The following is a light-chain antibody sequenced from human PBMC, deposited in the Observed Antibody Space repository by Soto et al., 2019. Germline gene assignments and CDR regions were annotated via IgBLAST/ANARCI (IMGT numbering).Light chain of an antibody. Sequence: DIKLTQSPSSLSASVGDRVTITCRASLRISNYLNWYQQKPGKAPKLLIYGASTLQSGVPSRFSGSGSGTDFTLTITNLQPEDSATYFCQQSHSTPLSFGLGTKLEI. CDR2: GAS. CDR3: QQSHSTPLS. CDR1: LRISNY. J-gene: IGKJ4*01. V-gene: IGKV1-39*01.